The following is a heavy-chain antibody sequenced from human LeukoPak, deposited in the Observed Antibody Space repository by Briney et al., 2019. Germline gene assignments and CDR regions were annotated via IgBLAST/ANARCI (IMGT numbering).Heavy chain of an antibody. V-gene: IGHV3-23*01. J-gene: IGHJ4*02. CDR2: ISGSGGST. CDR1: GFTFSSYA. CDR3: AKPLPEYCSSTSCTPGY. Sequence: GGSLRLSCAASGFTFSSYAMSWVRQAPGKGLEWVSAISGSGGSTYYADSVKGRFTTSRDNSKNTLYLQMNSLRAEDTAVYYCAKPLPEYCSSTSCTPGYWGQGTLVTVSS. D-gene: IGHD2-2*01.